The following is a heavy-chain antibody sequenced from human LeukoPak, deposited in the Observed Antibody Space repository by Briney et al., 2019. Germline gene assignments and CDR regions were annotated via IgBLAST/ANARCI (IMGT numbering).Heavy chain of an antibody. Sequence: GASVKVPCKTSGYGFTSQDMHWVRQAPGQSLEWMGCINPGNGDTKYSQEFQGRVTITRDTSATTAYMELSSLRSDDMAVYYCTLYNYWGQGTLVTVSS. V-gene: IGHV1-3*03. J-gene: IGHJ4*02. CDR2: INPGNGDT. CDR1: GYGFTSQD. CDR3: TLYNY. D-gene: IGHD2-2*02.